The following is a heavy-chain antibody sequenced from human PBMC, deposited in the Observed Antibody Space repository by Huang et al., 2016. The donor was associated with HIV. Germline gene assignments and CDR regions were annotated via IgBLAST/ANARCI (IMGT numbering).Heavy chain of an antibody. V-gene: IGHV1-2*02. CDR1: GYTFTGYY. J-gene: IGHJ1*01. D-gene: IGHD2-21*01. CDR2: INPNHGGT. Sequence: QVQLVQSGAEVGEPGASVNVSCKASGYTFTGYYIHWVRQAPGQGLEVMGWINPNHGGTNYAQKCQGRVTMTRDTSINTAYMELSRLRSDDTAVYYCAKAGRVIVGAREFFQHWGQGTLVIVSS. CDR3: AKAGRVIVGAREFFQH.